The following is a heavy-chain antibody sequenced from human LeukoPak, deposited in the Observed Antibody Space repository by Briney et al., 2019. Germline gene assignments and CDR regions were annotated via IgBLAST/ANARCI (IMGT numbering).Heavy chain of an antibody. CDR3: AKEKVGYGSGSYDKSYFDY. V-gene: IGHV3-30*18. CDR2: ISYDGSNK. D-gene: IGHD3-10*01. Sequence: GGSLRLSCAASGFTFGSYGMHWVRQAPGKGLEWVAVISYDGSNKYYADSVKGRFTISRDNSKNTLYLQMNSLRAEDTAVYYCAKEKVGYGSGSYDKSYFDYWGQGTLVTVSS. J-gene: IGHJ4*02. CDR1: GFTFGSYG.